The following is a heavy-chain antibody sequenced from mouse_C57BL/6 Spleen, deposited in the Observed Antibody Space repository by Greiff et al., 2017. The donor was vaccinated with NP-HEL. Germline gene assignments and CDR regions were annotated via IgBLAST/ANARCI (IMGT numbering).Heavy chain of an antibody. CDR1: GYTFTSYG. Sequence: VQLQQSGAELARPGASVKLSCKASGYTFTSYGISWVKQRTGQGLEWIGEIYPRSGNTYYNEKFKGKATLTADKSSSTAYMELRSLTSEDSAVYFCARSEFITTVVATNYFDYWGQGTTLTVSS. J-gene: IGHJ2*01. CDR2: IYPRSGNT. CDR3: ARSEFITTVVATNYFDY. D-gene: IGHD1-1*01. V-gene: IGHV1-81*01.